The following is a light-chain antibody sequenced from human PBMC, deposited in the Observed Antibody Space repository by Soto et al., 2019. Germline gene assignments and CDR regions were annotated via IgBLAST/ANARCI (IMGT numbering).Light chain of an antibody. CDR1: SSNIGSNS. V-gene: IGLV1-44*01. J-gene: IGLJ2*01. CDR3: AAWDDSLKGLV. CDR2: KNN. Sequence: SVLTQPPSASGTPGQRVAISCSGSSSNIGSNSVNWYQQFPGAAPKLLIYKNNLRPSGVPDRFSGSKSGASASLAISGLQSEDESDYYCAAWDDSLKGLVFGGGTKLTVL.